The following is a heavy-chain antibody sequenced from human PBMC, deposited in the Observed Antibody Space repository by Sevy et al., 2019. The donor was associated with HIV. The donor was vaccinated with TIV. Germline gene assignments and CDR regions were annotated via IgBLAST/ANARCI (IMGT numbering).Heavy chain of an antibody. CDR3: ARVFSGSAPGFDY. CDR1: GITFSESL. V-gene: IGHV3-7*01. D-gene: IGHD6-19*01. Sequence: GGSLRLSCASSGITFSESLMSWVRQAPGKGLEWVASIKQDGSRKYYVDSVKGQFSISRDNAKNSLYLQMNSLRGDDTALYYCARVFSGSAPGFDYWGQGTLVTVSS. CDR2: IKQDGSRK. J-gene: IGHJ4*02.